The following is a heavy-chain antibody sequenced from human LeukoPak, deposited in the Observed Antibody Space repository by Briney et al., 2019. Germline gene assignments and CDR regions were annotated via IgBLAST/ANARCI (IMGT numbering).Heavy chain of an antibody. Sequence: VGSLRLSCAASGFTFSSYGMHWVRQAPGKGLEWVAVIWYDGSNKYYADSVKGRFTISRDNSKNTLYLQMNSLRAEDTAVYYCARDQVTIFGVVIIHPPYYYCGMDVWGQGTTVTVSS. CDR3: ARDQVTIFGVVIIHPPYYYCGMDV. D-gene: IGHD3-3*01. V-gene: IGHV3-33*01. CDR2: IWYDGSNK. CDR1: GFTFSSYG. J-gene: IGHJ6*02.